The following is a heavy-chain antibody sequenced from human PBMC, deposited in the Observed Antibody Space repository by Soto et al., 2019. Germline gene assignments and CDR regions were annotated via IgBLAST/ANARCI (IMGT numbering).Heavy chain of an antibody. CDR1: GVTCRSYG. D-gene: IGHD3-9*01. CDR2: ISYDGSNK. CDR3: AKDYDILTAASGMAV. V-gene: IGHV3-30*18. Sequence: GGPLRLSCAASGVTCRSYGVHWVRQAPGKGLEWVAVISYDGSNKYYADSVKGRFTISRDNSKNTLYLQMNSLRAEDTAVYYCAKDYDILTAASGMAVWGQGTTVTVSS. J-gene: IGHJ6*02.